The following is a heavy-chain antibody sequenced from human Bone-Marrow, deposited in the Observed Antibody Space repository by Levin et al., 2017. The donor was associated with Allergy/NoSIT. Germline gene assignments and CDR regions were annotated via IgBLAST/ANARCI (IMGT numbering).Heavy chain of an antibody. CDR1: GFTFSNYW. CDR2: INSDGSNT. J-gene: IGHJ4*02. D-gene: IGHD2-2*01. CDR3: AGGGCSSTGCLDN. V-gene: IGHV3-74*01. Sequence: GGSLRLSCAASGFTFSNYWMHWVRQAPGKGLVWVSHINSDGSNTNYADSVKGRFTISRDNAKNTLYLQMNSLRDEDTAVYYCAGGGCSSTGCLDNWGQGTLVTVS.